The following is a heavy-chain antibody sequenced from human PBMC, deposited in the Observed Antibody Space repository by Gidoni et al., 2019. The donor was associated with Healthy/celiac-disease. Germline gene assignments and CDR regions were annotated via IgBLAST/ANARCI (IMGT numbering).Heavy chain of an antibody. D-gene: IGHD1-1*01. CDR3: AAAPSPAGIDAFDI. CDR1: GLPFTSSS. CDR2: IVVGSGNT. J-gene: IGHJ3*02. Sequence: QMQLVQSGPEVNKPGTSVKVSCKASGLPFTSSSVQWVRQARGQRLAWIGWIVVGSGNTNYAKKFQEIVTITRDMSTSTAYMELSSLRSEDTAVYYCAAAPSPAGIDAFDIWGQGTMVTVSS. V-gene: IGHV1-58*01.